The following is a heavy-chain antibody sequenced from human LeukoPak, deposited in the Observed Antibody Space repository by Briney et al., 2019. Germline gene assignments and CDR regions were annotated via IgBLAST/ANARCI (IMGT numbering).Heavy chain of an antibody. CDR3: ARGIVGATRISSFDY. V-gene: IGHV5-10-1*01. D-gene: IGHD1-26*01. CDR1: GYSFTSYW. CDR2: IDPSDSYT. Sequence: GESLKISCKGSGYSFTSYWISWVRQMPGKGLEWMGRIDPSDSYTNYSPSFQGHVTISADKSISTAYLQWSSLKASDTAMYYCARGIVGATRISSFDYWAQGTLVSVSS. J-gene: IGHJ4*02.